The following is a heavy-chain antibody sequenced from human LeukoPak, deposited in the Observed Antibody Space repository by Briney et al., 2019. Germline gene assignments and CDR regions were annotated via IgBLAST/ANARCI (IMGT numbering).Heavy chain of an antibody. V-gene: IGHV1-58*02. CDR3: AAAPVWFGELLSRY. CDR1: GFTFTSSA. J-gene: IGHJ4*02. Sequence: SVKVSCKASGFTFTSSAMQWVRQARGQRLEWIGWIVVGSGNTNYAQKFQERVTITRDMSTSTAYMELSSLGSEDTAVYYCAAAPVWFGELLSRYWGQGTLVTVSS. CDR2: IVVGSGNT. D-gene: IGHD3-10*01.